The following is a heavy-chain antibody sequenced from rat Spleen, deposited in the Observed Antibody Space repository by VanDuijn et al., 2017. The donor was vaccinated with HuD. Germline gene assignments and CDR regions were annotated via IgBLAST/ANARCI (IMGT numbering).Heavy chain of an antibody. J-gene: IGHJ3*01. CDR1: GFSLTNNG. D-gene: IGHD1-12*02. Sequence: QVQLKETGPDLVQLTQTLSITCTVSGFSLTNNGVSWVRQPPGKGLEWIGTISSGGHTYYDSPLKSRLSISRDTSKSQVFLKMSSLKNDDTAIYFCTRDHSYWGSYYPGGFAYWGQGTLVTVSS. CDR2: ISSGGHT. CDR3: TRDHSYWGSYYPGGFAY. V-gene: IGHV2-6*01.